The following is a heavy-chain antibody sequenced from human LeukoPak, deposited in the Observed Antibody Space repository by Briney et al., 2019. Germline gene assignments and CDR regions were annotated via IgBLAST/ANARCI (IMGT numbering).Heavy chain of an antibody. Sequence: AGGSLRLSCAASGFTLSSSWMSWVRQAPGKGLEWVANIKQDGSEKYFVDSVKGRFTISRDNAKNSLYLQMNSLRAEDTAVYYCARDYRGYRAPYYFDYWGQGTLVTVSS. J-gene: IGHJ4*02. V-gene: IGHV3-7*01. CDR3: ARDYRGYRAPYYFDY. CDR1: GFTLSSSW. D-gene: IGHD2-15*01. CDR2: IKQDGSEK.